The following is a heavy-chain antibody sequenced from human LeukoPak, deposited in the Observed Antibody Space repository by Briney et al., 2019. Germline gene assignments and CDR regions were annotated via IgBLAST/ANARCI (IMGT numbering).Heavy chain of an antibody. D-gene: IGHD6-13*01. J-gene: IGHJ6*04. CDR1: GGTFSSYA. Sequence: SVKVSCKASGGTFSSYAISWVRQAPGQGLEWMGRTIPIFGTANYAQKFQGRVTITADESTSTAYMELSSLRSEDTAVYYCARGSRGLVTGYSSSWSYYYGMDVWGKGTTVTVSS. CDR2: TIPIFGTA. V-gene: IGHV1-69*15. CDR3: ARGSRGLVTGYSSSWSYYYGMDV.